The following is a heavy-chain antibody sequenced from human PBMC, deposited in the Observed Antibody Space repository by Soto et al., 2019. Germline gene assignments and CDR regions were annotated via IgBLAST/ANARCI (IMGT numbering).Heavy chain of an antibody. Sequence: QITLKESGPTLVKPTQTLTLTCTFSGFSLSTSGVGVGWIRQPPGQALECLAIIYWDDDTRYSPSLKSRLTITKDTSKNQVVLIMTNVDPVDTATYYCAHVTVTAYSSWFDPWGQGTLVTVSS. V-gene: IGHV2-5*02. CDR1: GFSLSTSGVG. J-gene: IGHJ5*02. D-gene: IGHD4-4*01. CDR2: IYWDDDT. CDR3: AHVTVTAYSSWFDP.